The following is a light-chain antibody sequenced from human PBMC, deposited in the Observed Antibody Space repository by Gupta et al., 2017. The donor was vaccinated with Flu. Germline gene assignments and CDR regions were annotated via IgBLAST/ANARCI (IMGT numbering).Light chain of an antibody. CDR1: ALPRRS. V-gene: IGLV3-10*01. CDR3: FSTDFSGHRGV. J-gene: IGLJ2*01. Sequence: SYELTQPPSASVFPGPTATITCSGDALPRRSASWYPQRSGQAPVLVISEDNKRPSGIPERFSGSNSGTTATLSISGVQVEDEADDHCFSTDFSGHRGVVGGGTKLTVL. CDR2: EDN.